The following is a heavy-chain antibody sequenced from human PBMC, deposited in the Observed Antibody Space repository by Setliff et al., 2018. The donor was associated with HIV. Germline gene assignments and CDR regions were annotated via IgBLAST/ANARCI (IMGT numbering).Heavy chain of an antibody. CDR1: EFTFSSYA. V-gene: IGHV3-23*01. D-gene: IGHD7-27*01. CDR3: VRHKDRWGAIDY. CDR2: ISVSGGST. Sequence: PGGSLRLSCAASEFTFSSYAMSWVRQAPGKGLEWVSSISVSGGSTYYLDSVKGRFTISRDNAKNSLYLQMNSLRAEDTAVYYCVRHKDRWGAIDYWGQGTLVTVSS. J-gene: IGHJ4*02.